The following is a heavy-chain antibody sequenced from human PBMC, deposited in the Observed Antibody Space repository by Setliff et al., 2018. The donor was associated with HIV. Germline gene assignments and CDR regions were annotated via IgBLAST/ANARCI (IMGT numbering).Heavy chain of an antibody. CDR2: ISSSSTY. CDR3: ARRTAMDAFDI. V-gene: IGHV3-11*01. CDR1: GFTFSDYY. D-gene: IGHD5-18*01. Sequence: LRLSCAASGFTFSDYYMNWIRQAPGKGLEWVSYISSSSTYNYADSVKGQFTISRDNAKKSLYLQMNILRAEDTAVYYCARRTAMDAFDIWGQGTMVTVSS. J-gene: IGHJ3*02.